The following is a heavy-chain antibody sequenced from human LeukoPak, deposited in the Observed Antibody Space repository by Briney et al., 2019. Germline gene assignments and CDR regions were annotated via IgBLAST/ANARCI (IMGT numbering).Heavy chain of an antibody. J-gene: IGHJ6*03. CDR1: RFTFSSYG. CDR3: AKDLFTEWLPMDV. Sequence: PGGSLRLSCAASRFTFSSYGMHWVRQTPGKGLEWVAFIRHDGSYQQYADSVKGRFTVSRDNFKDTVYLQMNSLRTEDTAVYYCAKDLFTEWLPMDVWGKGTTVTVSS. CDR2: IRHDGSYQ. D-gene: IGHD3-3*01. V-gene: IGHV3-30*02.